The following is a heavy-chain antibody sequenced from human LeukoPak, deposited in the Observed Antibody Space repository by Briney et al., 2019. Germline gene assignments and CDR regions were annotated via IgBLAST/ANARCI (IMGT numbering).Heavy chain of an antibody. V-gene: IGHV1-46*01. J-gene: IGHJ4*02. Sequence: SSVTLSFTSSGYTFTIYYMHWVRQAPGQGLEWMGIINPSGGSTSYAQKFQSRVTMTRDTSTSTVYMELSSLRSEDTAVYYCARGAVAGRDYWGQGTLVTVSS. CDR1: GYTFTIYY. CDR3: ARGAVAGRDY. D-gene: IGHD6-19*01. CDR2: INPSGGST.